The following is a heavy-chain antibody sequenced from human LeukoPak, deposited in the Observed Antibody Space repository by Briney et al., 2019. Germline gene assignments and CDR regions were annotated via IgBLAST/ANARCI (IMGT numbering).Heavy chain of an antibody. Sequence: ASVKVSCKASGYTFTSYYMHWVRQAPGQGLEWMGIINPSGGSTSYAQKFQGRVTMTRDTSTSTVYMELSSLRSEDTAVYYCARGTYYDFWSGYYYYYYGMDVWGQGTTVTVSS. CDR1: GYTFTSYY. CDR3: ARGTYYDFWSGYYYYYYGMDV. V-gene: IGHV1-46*01. CDR2: INPSGGST. D-gene: IGHD3-3*01. J-gene: IGHJ6*02.